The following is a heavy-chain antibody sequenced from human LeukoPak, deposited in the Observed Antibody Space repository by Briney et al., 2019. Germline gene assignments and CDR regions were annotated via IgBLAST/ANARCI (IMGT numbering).Heavy chain of an antibody. J-gene: IGHJ4*02. V-gene: IGHV1-2*02. CDR2: INPNSGGT. CDR3: ARDYYDSSGYGSFDY. D-gene: IGHD3-22*01. Sequence: ASVKVSCKASGYTFTAYYMHWVRQAPGQGLEWMGWINPNSGGTNYAQKFQGRVTMTRDTSISTAYMELSRLRSDDTAVFYCARDYYDSSGYGSFDYGGQGTLVTVSS. CDR1: GYTFTAYY.